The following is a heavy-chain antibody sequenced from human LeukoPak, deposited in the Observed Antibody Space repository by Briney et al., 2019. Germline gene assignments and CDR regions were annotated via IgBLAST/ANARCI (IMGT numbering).Heavy chain of an antibody. V-gene: IGHV3-7*01. Sequence: GGSLRLSCAASGFTFSSYWMSWVRQAPGKGLEWVANIKQDGSEKYYVDSVKGRITISRDNAKNSLYLQMNSLRAEDTAVYYCAREIVGATFDYWGQGTLVTVSS. CDR3: AREIVGATFDY. CDR2: IKQDGSEK. J-gene: IGHJ4*02. D-gene: IGHD1-26*01. CDR1: GFTFSSYW.